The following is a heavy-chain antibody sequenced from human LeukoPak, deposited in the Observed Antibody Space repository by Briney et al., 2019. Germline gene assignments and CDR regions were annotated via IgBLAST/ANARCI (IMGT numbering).Heavy chain of an antibody. CDR2: ISGSGGST. Sequence: GGSLRLSCAASGFTFSSYAMSWVRQAPGKGLEWVSAISGSGGSTYYEDSVKGRFTISRDNSKNTLYLQMNSLRAEDTAVYYCAKDSIVATHLFDYWGQGTLVTVSS. D-gene: IGHD5-12*01. CDR3: AKDSIVATHLFDY. V-gene: IGHV3-23*01. CDR1: GFTFSSYA. J-gene: IGHJ4*02.